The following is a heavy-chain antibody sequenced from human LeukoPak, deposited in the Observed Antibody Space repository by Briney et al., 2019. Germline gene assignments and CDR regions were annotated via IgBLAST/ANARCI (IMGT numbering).Heavy chain of an antibody. CDR2: ISWNSGSI. D-gene: IGHD3-10*01. J-gene: IGHJ4*02. V-gene: IGHV3-9*01. CDR1: GFTFDDYA. CDR3: AKESLTMVRGVNPFDY. Sequence: SLRLSCAASGFTFDDYAMHWVRQAPGKGLEWVSGISWNSGSIGYADSVKGRFTISRDNAKNSLYLQMNSLRAEDTALYYCAKESLTMVRGVNPFDYWGQGTLVTVSS.